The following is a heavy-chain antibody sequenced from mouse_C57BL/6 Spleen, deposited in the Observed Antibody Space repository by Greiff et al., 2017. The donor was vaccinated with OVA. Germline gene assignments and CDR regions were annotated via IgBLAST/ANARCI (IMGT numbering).Heavy chain of an antibody. CDR1: GYTFTSYW. Sequence: VQLQQSGAELVMPGASVKLSCKASGYTFTSYWMHWVKQRPGQGLEWIGEIDPSDSYTNYNQKFKGKSTLTVDKSSSTAYMQLNSLTSEDSAVYYCARGNYYGSSYPFAYWGQGTLVTVSA. D-gene: IGHD1-1*01. CDR2: IDPSDSYT. J-gene: IGHJ3*01. CDR3: ARGNYYGSSYPFAY. V-gene: IGHV1-69*01.